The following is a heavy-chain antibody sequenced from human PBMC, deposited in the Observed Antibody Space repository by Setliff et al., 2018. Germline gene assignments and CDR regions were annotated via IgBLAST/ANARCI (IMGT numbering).Heavy chain of an antibody. J-gene: IGHJ5*01. CDR2: INPDSGDT. CDR3: ARARYCSGGRCYWTWLDS. V-gene: IGHV1-2*02. CDR1: GSSFTGHN. Sequence: ASVKVSCKVSGSSFTGHNLHWVRQAPGQGLEWMGWINPDSGDTHSPQKFQGRVTMTRDTSMSTVYMELSSLRSEDTAVYYCARARYCSGGRCYWTWLDSWAQGTLVTVS. D-gene: IGHD2-15*01.